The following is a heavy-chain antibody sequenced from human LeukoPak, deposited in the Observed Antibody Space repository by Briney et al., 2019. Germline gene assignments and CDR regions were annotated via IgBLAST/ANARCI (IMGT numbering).Heavy chain of an antibody. CDR2: ISAYNGNT. CDR1: GYTFTSYG. D-gene: IGHD2-15*01. J-gene: IGHJ3*02. CDR3: ATQVVVAASGAFDI. V-gene: IGHV1-18*01. Sequence: ASVKVSCKASGYTFTSYGISWVRQAPGQGLEWMGWISAYNGNTNYAQKLQGRVTMTTDTSTSTAYMELSSLRSEDKAVYYCATQVVVAASGAFDIWGQGTMVTVSS.